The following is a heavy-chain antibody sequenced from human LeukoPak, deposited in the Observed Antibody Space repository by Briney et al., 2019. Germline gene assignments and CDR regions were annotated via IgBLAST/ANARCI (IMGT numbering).Heavy chain of an antibody. Sequence: PSETLSLTCAVSGGSVSSGSYYWSWVRQPPGKGLEWIGYIYYSGSTNYNPSLKSRVTISLDMSKNQFSLKLSSVTAADTAVYYCARDSSCSGGTCYDRWGQGTLVTVSS. CDR1: GGSVSSGSYY. J-gene: IGHJ4*02. D-gene: IGHD2-15*01. CDR3: ARDSSCSGGTCYDR. V-gene: IGHV4-61*01. CDR2: IYYSGST.